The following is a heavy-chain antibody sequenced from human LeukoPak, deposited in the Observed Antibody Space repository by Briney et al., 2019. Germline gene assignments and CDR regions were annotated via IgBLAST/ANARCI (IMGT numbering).Heavy chain of an antibody. CDR2: IYSGGST. J-gene: IGHJ3*02. V-gene: IGHV3-53*01. D-gene: IGHD4-11*01. CDR1: GFTVSSNY. Sequence: GGSLRLSCAASGFTVSSNYMNWVRQAPGKGLEWVSVIYSGGSTYYADSVKGRFTISRDNSKNTLYLQMNSLGVEDTAVYYCANDGVTTRSFDMWGQGTMVTVSS. CDR3: ANDGVTTRSFDM.